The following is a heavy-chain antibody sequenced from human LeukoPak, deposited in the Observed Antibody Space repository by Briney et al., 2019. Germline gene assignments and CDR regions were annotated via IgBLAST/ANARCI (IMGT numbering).Heavy chain of an antibody. J-gene: IGHJ4*02. Sequence: GGSLRLSCTASGFTFGDYAMSWVRQAPGKGLEWVGFIRSKAYGGTTEYAASVKGRFTISRDDSKSIAYLQMNSLKTEDTAVYYCTRDLFVDGYNCFGYWGQGTLVTVSS. V-gene: IGHV3-49*04. D-gene: IGHD5-24*01. CDR2: IRSKAYGGTT. CDR1: GFTFGDYA. CDR3: TRDLFVDGYNCFGY.